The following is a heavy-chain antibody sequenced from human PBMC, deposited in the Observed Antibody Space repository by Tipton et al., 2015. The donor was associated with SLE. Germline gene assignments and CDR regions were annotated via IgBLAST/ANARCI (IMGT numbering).Heavy chain of an antibody. J-gene: IGHJ4*02. CDR3: ARVLVATIYYFDY. D-gene: IGHD5-12*01. V-gene: IGHV4-34*01. CDR1: GGSFSGYY. Sequence: TLSLTCAVYGGSFSGYYWSWIRQPPGKGLEWIGEINHSGSTNYNPSLKSRVTISVDTSKSQFSLKLSSVTAADTAVYYCARVLVATIYYFDYWGQGTLVTVSS. CDR2: INHSGST.